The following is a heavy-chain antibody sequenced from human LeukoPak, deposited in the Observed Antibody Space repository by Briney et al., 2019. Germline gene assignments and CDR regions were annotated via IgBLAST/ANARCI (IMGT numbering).Heavy chain of an antibody. CDR3: ARQGGGSSAWIFDY. CDR2: IYPADSDT. Sequence: GESLKISCKGSGYSFTSNWIGWVRQMPGKGLEWMGIIYPADSDTRHSPSFQGQVTISADKSISTAYLQWSSLRASDTAIYYCARQGGGSSAWIFDYLGQGTLVTVSS. J-gene: IGHJ4*02. V-gene: IGHV5-51*01. D-gene: IGHD6-19*01. CDR1: GYSFTSNW.